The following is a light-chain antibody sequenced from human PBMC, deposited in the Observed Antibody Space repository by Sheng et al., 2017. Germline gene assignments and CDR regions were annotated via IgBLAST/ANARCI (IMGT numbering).Light chain of an antibody. CDR3: HQYGPLPPWT. J-gene: IGKJ1*01. V-gene: IGKV3-15*01. CDR2: EAS. CDR1: KSVGVD. Sequence: ETVMTQSPATLSVSPGEVATLSCRASKSVGVDLAWYQQKPGQAPRLLIYEASNRATGIPARFSGSGSGTEFSLTITSLQPEDFAVYYCHQYGPLPPWTFGQGTKVEI.